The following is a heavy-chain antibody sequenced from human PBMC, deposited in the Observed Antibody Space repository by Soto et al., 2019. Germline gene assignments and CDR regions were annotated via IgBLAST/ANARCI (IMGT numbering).Heavy chain of an antibody. CDR1: GFSFNNYW. CDR3: ARGISGAYDSTYDW. D-gene: IGHD5-12*01. CDR2: INSDGTLA. V-gene: IGHV3-74*01. J-gene: IGHJ4*02. Sequence: HPGGSLRLSCAASGFSFNNYWMHWVRQAPGKGLVWVSRINSDGTLANYADSVKGRFTISRDNAKNTLNLQMNSLRDDDTAVYYCARGISGAYDSTYDWWGQGTLVTVSS.